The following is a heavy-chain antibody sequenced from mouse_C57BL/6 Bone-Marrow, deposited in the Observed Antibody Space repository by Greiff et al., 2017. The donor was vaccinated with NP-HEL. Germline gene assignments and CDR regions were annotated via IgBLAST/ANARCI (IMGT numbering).Heavy chain of an antibody. CDR3: ALIYYDYENY. J-gene: IGHJ2*01. CDR2: IYPRSGNT. D-gene: IGHD2-4*01. V-gene: IGHV1-81*01. CDR1: GYTFTSYG. Sequence: VQVVESGAELARPGASVKLSCKASGYTFTSYGISWVKQRTGQGLEWIGEIYPRSGNTYYNEKFKGKATLTADKSSSTAYMELRSLTSEDSAVYFCALIYYDYENYWGQGTTLTVSS.